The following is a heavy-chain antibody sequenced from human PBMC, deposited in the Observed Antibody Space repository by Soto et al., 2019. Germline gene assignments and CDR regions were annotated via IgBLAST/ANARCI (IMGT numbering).Heavy chain of an antibody. Sequence: QVQLVQSGAEVKKPGASVKVSCKASGYTFTSYGISWVRQAPGQGLEWMGWISAYNGNTNYAQKLQGRVTMTTDTSTSTAYMELRSLRSDDTAVYYCARVRHDYGDPYSQVYDYWGQGTLVTVSS. CDR3: ARVRHDYGDPYSQVYDY. J-gene: IGHJ4*02. D-gene: IGHD4-17*01. V-gene: IGHV1-18*01. CDR2: ISAYNGNT. CDR1: GYTFTSYG.